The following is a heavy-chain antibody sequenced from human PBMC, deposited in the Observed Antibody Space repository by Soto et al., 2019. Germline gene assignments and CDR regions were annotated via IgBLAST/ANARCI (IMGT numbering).Heavy chain of an antibody. CDR2: INHSGST. V-gene: IGHV4-34*01. Sequence: TSETLALTCAVYGGSFSCYYWSWIRQPPGKGLEWIGEINHSGSTNYNPSLKSRVTISVDTSKNQFSLKLSSVTAADTAVYYCARAPPSRMLIVVVPAARGFDSWGQGTLVTVSS. CDR1: GGSFSCYY. J-gene: IGHJ4*02. D-gene: IGHD2-2*01. CDR3: ARAPPSRMLIVVVPAARGFDS.